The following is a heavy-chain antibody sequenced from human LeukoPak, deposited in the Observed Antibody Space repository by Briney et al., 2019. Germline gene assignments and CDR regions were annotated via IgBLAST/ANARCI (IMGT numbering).Heavy chain of an antibody. J-gene: IGHJ4*02. V-gene: IGHV3-23*01. Sequence: GGSLRLSCAASGFTFTDFAMNWVRQAPGKGLEWVSGIGGGGTNTDYADSVKGRFTISRDNSKSTLTLQMSSLRADDTAVYFCAKDARGYHRPIDHWGQGILVTVSS. CDR2: IGGGGTNT. D-gene: IGHD3-22*01. CDR3: AKDARGYHRPIDH. CDR1: GFTFTDFA.